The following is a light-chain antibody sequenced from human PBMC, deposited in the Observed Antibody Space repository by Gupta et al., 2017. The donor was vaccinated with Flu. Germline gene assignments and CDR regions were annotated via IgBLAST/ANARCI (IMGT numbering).Light chain of an antibody. CDR2: GAS. CDR3: LKYNTVPWT. V-gene: IGKV1-27*01. Sequence: DIQMTQSPSSLSASTGATVTITCRPGQGIADYMAWYQQKPGRPPKLLIHGASTLQSGVPSRFSGGASGADFTLTIASLQPDDVGTYYCLKYNTVPWTFGQGTKVEIK. J-gene: IGKJ1*01. CDR1: QGIADY.